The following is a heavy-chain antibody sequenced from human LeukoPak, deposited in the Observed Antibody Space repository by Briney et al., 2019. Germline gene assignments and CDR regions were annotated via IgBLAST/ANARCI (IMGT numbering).Heavy chain of an antibody. CDR1: GGSFSGYY. V-gene: IGHV4-34*01. D-gene: IGHD6-19*01. CDR2: INHSGST. J-gene: IGHJ4*02. Sequence: SSETLSLTCAVYGGSFSGYYWSWIRQPPGKGLEWIGEINHSGSTNYNPSLKSRVTISVDTSKNQFSLKLSSVTAADTAVYYCARGGKWLVPEPHFDYWGQGTLVTVSS. CDR3: ARGGKWLVPEPHFDY.